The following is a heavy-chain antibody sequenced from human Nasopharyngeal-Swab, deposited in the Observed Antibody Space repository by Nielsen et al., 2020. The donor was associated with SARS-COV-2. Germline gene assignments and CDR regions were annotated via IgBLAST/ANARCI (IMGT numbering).Heavy chain of an antibody. CDR2: ISWNSGSI. D-gene: IGHD2-21*01. Sequence: SLKISCAASGFTFDDYAMRLVRQAPGKGLDWVSGISWNSGSIGYADSVKGRFTISRDNAKNSLYLQMNSLRAEDTALYYCAKSPGEDAFDIWGQGTMVTVSS. J-gene: IGHJ3*02. V-gene: IGHV3-9*01. CDR3: AKSPGEDAFDI. CDR1: GFTFDDYA.